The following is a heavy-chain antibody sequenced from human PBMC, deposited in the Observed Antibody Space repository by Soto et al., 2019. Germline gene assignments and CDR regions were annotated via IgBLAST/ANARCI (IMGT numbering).Heavy chain of an antibody. CDR3: ARDYYDSSGYSDY. CDR2: ISSSSSSTI. J-gene: IGHJ4*02. V-gene: IGHV3-48*02. CDR1: GFTFSSYS. D-gene: IGHD3-22*01. Sequence: HPGGSLRLSCAASGFTFSSYSMNWVRQAPGKGLEWVSYISSSSSSTIYYADSVKGRFTISRDNAKNSLYLQMNSLRDEDTAVYYCARDYYDSSGYSDYWGQGTLVTVSS.